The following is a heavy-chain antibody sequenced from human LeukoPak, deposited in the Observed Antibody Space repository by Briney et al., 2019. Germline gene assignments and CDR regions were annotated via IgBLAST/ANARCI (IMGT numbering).Heavy chain of an antibody. D-gene: IGHD2-2*01. J-gene: IGHJ5*02. CDR3: ARQGYCSSTSCYGSWFDP. CDR1: GYSFTSYW. CDR2: IYPGDSDT. V-gene: IGHV5-51*01. Sequence: GESLKISCKGSGYSFTSYWIGWVRQMPGKGQEWMGIIYPGDSDTRYSPSFQGQVTISADKSISTAYLQWSSLKASDTAMYYCARQGYCSSTSCYGSWFDPWGQGTLVTVSS.